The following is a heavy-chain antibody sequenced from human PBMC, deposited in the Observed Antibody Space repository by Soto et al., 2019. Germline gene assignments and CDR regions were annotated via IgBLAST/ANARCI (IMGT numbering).Heavy chain of an antibody. D-gene: IGHD2-15*01. Sequence: GESLKISSKGSGYSFTTYWIGWVRQMPGKGLEWMGIIYPADSDTRYSPSFQGQVTISADKSISTAYLQWSSLKASDTAMYYWGKYLGYCSGGSCYSGYYNGMDVWGQGTTVTVSS. V-gene: IGHV5-51*01. J-gene: IGHJ6*02. CDR1: GYSFTTYW. CDR2: IYPADSDT. CDR3: GKYLGYCSGGSCYSGYYNGMDV.